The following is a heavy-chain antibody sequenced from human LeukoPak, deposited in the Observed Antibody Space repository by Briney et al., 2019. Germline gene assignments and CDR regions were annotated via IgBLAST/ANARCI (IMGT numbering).Heavy chain of an antibody. V-gene: IGHV4-34*01. CDR1: GGSFSGYY. CDR3: ARVSHSITMIANRAFDI. CDR2: INHSGST. Sequence: PETLSLTCAVYGGSFSGYYWSWIRQPPGKGLEWIGEINHSGSTNYNPSLKSRVTISVDTSKNQFSLKLSSVTAADTAVYYCARVSHSITMIANRAFDIWGQGTMVTVSS. D-gene: IGHD3-22*01. J-gene: IGHJ3*02.